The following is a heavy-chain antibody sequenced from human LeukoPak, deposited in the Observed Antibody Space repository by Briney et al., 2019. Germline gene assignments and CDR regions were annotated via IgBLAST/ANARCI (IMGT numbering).Heavy chain of an antibody. J-gene: IGHJ4*02. CDR1: GFTFSSYS. V-gene: IGHV3-21*01. Sequence: GGSLRLSCAASGFTFSSYSMNWVRQAPGKGLEWVSSISSSSSYIYYADSVKGRFTISRDNAKNSLYLQMNSLRAEDTAVYYCAREGNAETSNFDYWGQGTLVTASS. CDR3: AREGNAETSNFDY. CDR2: ISSSSSYI.